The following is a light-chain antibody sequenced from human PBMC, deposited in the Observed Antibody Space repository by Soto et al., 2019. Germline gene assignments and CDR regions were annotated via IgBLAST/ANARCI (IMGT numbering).Light chain of an antibody. CDR3: AGWDDSLNGPV. CDR2: SNN. CDR1: SSNIGRNT. J-gene: IGLJ2*01. Sequence: QSVLTQPPSASGTPGQRVTISCSGSSSNIGRNTVNWYQQLPGTAPKPLTYSNNQRPSGVPDRFSGSKSGTSGSLAISGLQSEDEADYYCAGWDDSLNGPVFGGGTKLTVL. V-gene: IGLV1-44*01.